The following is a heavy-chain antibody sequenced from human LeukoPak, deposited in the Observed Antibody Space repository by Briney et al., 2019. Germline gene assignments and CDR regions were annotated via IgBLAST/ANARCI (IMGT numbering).Heavy chain of an antibody. J-gene: IGHJ3*02. V-gene: IGHV1-18*01. CDR1: GYTFTSYG. D-gene: IGHD3-22*01. CDR3: TTPIRRYYYDSSGTTYAFDI. CDR2: ISAYNGNT. Sequence: GASVKVSCKASGYTFTSYGISWVRQAPGQGLEWMGWISAYNGNTNYAQKLQGRVTMTTDTSTSTAYMELSSLRSEDTAVYYCTTPIRRYYYDSSGTTYAFDIWGQGTMVTVSS.